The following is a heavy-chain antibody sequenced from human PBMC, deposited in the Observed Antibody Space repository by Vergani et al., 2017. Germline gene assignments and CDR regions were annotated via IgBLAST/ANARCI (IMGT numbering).Heavy chain of an antibody. CDR2: IYPGDSDT. Sequence: VQLVQSGAEVKKPGESLKISCKGSGYSFTSYWIGWVRQMPGKGLEWMGIIYPGDSDTRYSPSFQGQVTISADKSISTAYLQWSSLKASDTAMYYCARIVVVVAEEIDAFDIWGQGTMVTVSS. D-gene: IGHD2-15*01. CDR3: ARIVVVVAEEIDAFDI. V-gene: IGHV5-51*03. J-gene: IGHJ3*02. CDR1: GYSFTSYW.